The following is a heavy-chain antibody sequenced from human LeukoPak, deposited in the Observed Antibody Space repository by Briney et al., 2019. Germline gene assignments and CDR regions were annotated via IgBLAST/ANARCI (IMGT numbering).Heavy chain of an antibody. V-gene: IGHV4-39*01. J-gene: IGHJ4*02. CDR2: IYYSGST. D-gene: IGHD5-12*01. CDR1: GGSISGSSYY. CDR3: ARQVADSKLYYFDY. Sequence: PSETLSLTCTVSGGSISGSSYYWGWIRQPPGKGLEWIGSIYYSGSTYYNPSLKSRVTISVDTSKDQFSLKLSSVTAADTAVYYCARQVADSKLYYFDYWGQGTLVTVSS.